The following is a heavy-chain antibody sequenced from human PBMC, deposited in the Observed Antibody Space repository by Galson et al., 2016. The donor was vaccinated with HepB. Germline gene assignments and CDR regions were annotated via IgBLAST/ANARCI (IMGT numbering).Heavy chain of an antibody. Sequence: SETLSLTCAVSVGSISGSYWVWLRQSPQRGLEYVGYVYSSGTPNYNPSLGGRVITSITTSGSQFPLELQSVTAADTAVYYCARTPLRGSCSNYYSDSWGQGILVTVSS. V-gene: IGHV4-59*08. CDR1: VGSISGSY. CDR2: VYSSGTP. D-gene: IGHD3-16*01. J-gene: IGHJ4*02. CDR3: ARTPLRGSCSNYYSDS.